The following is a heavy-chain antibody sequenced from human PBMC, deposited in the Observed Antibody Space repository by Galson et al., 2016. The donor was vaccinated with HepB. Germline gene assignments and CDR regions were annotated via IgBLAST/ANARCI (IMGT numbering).Heavy chain of an antibody. CDR2: ISRSGDST. Sequence: SLRLSCAASGFTFRNYGMTWVRQAPGKGLEVVASISRSGDSTDYADSVKGRFTISRDNSKNTLYLQMNSLRAEDTAVYYCAKDTGPGGKGGYYYYYGMDVWGQGTTVTVSS. CDR1: GFTFRNYG. V-gene: IGHV3-23*01. D-gene: IGHD2-15*01. J-gene: IGHJ6*02. CDR3: AKDTGPGGKGGYYYYYGMDV.